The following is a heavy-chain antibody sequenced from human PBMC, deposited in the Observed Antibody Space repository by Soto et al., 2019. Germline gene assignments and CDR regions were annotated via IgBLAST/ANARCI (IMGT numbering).Heavy chain of an antibody. CDR3: ANFIAVAGHYYFDY. J-gene: IGHJ4*02. Sequence: PGGALRLSCAASVFTFRRYGMHWFRQAPGKGLEWVAVIWYDGSNKYYADSVKGRFTISRDNSKNTLYLQMNSLRAEDTAVYYCANFIAVAGHYYFDYWGQGTPVTVSS. CDR1: VFTFRRYG. D-gene: IGHD6-19*01. V-gene: IGHV3-33*06. CDR2: IWYDGSNK.